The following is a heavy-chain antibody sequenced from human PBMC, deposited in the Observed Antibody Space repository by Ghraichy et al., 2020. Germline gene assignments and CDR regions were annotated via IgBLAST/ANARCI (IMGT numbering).Heavy chain of an antibody. CDR1: GFTFSSYG. D-gene: IGHD2-2*02. Sequence: GGSLRLSCAASGFTFSSYGMHWVRQAPGKGLEWVAVISYDGSNKYYADSVKGRFTISRDNSKNTLYLQMNSLRAEDTAVYYCAFASLVPAAIPNWFDPWGQGTLATVSA. CDR2: ISYDGSNK. J-gene: IGHJ5*02. CDR3: AFASLVPAAIPNWFDP. V-gene: IGHV3-30*03.